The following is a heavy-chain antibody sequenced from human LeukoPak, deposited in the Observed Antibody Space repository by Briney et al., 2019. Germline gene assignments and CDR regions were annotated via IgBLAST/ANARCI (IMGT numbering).Heavy chain of an antibody. D-gene: IGHD3-10*01. J-gene: IGHJ4*02. V-gene: IGHV3-49*04. CDR3: TRALWFGTYQDY. CDR2: IRSKAYGGTT. CDR1: HFTFTTYW. Sequence: GGSLRLSCAASHFTFTTYWMSWVRQAPGKGLEWVGFIRSKAYGGTTEYAASVKGRFTISRDDSKSIAYLQMNSLKTEDTAVYYCTRALWFGTYQDYWGQGTLVTVSS.